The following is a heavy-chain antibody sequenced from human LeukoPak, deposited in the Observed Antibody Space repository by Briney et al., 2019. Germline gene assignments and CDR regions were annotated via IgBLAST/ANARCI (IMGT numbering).Heavy chain of an antibody. D-gene: IGHD3-10*01. CDR3: TGSFGELTFFDY. V-gene: IGHV3-49*04. Sequence: PGGSLRLSCAASKFTFSTFSMSWVRQAPGKGLEWVGFIRSKAYGGTTENAASVKGRFTISRDDSKSIAYLQMNSLKTEDTAVYYCTGSFGELTFFDYWGLGTLVTVSS. CDR2: IRSKAYGGTT. J-gene: IGHJ4*02. CDR1: KFTFSTFS.